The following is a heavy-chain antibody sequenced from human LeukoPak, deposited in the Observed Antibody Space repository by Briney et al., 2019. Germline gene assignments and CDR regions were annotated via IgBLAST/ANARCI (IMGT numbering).Heavy chain of an antibody. CDR1: GFTVSDNF. D-gene: IGHD5-24*01. CDR2: IRGSGDVT. CDR3: TRRGGSDGWGAFDV. Sequence: GGSLRLSCAASGFTVSDNFMTWVRQAPGKGLEWVSSIRGSGDVTYYADSVKGRFTISRDNSKNTLFLQMNDLTREDTAIFYCTRRGGSDGWGAFDVWGQGTMVTVSS. V-gene: IGHV3-23*01. J-gene: IGHJ3*01.